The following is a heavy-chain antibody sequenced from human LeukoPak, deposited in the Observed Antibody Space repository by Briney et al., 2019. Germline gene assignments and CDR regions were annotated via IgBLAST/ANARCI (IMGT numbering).Heavy chain of an antibody. V-gene: IGHV4-59*01. CDR2: ISDTGKT. J-gene: IGHJ5*02. D-gene: IGHD1-26*01. CDR1: GASISSYY. Sequence: SETLSLTCSVSGASISSYYWDWLRQSPGEGLEWIGYISDTGKTDSNHSLKSRVTISLGTSKTQFSLRLRSVTAADSAVYYCATAYYEPFATWGPGILVTVSS. CDR3: ATAYYEPFAT.